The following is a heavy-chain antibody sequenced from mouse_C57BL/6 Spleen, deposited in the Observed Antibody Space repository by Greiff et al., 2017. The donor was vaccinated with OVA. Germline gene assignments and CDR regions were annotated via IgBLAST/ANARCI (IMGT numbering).Heavy chain of an antibody. D-gene: IGHD2-4*01. J-gene: IGHJ3*01. CDR1: GYTFTSYW. Sequence: QVQLKQPGAELVKPGASVKMSCKASGYTFTSYWITWVKQRPGQGLEWIGDIYPGSGSTNYNEKFKSKATLTVDTSSSTAYMQLSSLTSEDSAVYYGARWGGLRAWFAYWGQGTLVTVSA. CDR3: ARWGGLRAWFAY. CDR2: IYPGSGST. V-gene: IGHV1-55*01.